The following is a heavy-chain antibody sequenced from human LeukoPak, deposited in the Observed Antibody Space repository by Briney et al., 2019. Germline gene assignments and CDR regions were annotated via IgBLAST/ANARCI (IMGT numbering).Heavy chain of an antibody. D-gene: IGHD6-25*01. V-gene: IGHV1-18*04. J-gene: IGHJ4*02. Sequence: ASVKVSCKASGYTFTSYYMHWVRQAPGQGLEWMGWINAYNGNTNYAQKLQGRVSMTTDTSTSTAYMELRSLRSDDTAVYYCAREIQSSAPGYWGQGTLVTVSS. CDR2: INAYNGNT. CDR1: GYTFTSYY. CDR3: AREIQSSAPGY.